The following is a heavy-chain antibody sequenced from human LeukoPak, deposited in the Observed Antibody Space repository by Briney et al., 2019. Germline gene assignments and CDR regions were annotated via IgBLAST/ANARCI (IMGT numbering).Heavy chain of an antibody. D-gene: IGHD2-15*01. CDR3: ARGSYCSGGSCYRYYFDY. CDR1: GGSISSYY. Sequence: PSETLSLTCTVSGGSISSYYWSWIRQPDGKGLEWSGRIYTSGSTNYNPSLKNRVTMSVDTSKNQFSLKLSSVTAADTAVYYCARGSYCSGGSCYRYYFDYWGQGTLVTVSS. J-gene: IGHJ4*02. CDR2: IYTSGST. V-gene: IGHV4-4*07.